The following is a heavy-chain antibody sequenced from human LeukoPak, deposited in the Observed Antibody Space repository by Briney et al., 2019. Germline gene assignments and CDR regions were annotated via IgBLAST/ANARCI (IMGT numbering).Heavy chain of an antibody. CDR2: ISGSGGST. Sequence: PGGSLRLPCAASGFTFSSYAMSWVRQAPGRGLEWVSVISGSGGSTYYADSVKGRFTISRDNSKNTLYLQMNSLRAEDTAAYYCAKLGAWGIVGASYYFDYWGQGTLVTVSS. CDR3: AKLGAWGIVGASYYFDY. J-gene: IGHJ4*02. V-gene: IGHV3-23*01. D-gene: IGHD1-26*01. CDR1: GFTFSSYA.